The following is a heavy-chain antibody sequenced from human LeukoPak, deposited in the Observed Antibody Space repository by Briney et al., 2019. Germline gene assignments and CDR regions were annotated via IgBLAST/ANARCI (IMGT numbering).Heavy chain of an antibody. D-gene: IGHD2-15*01. CDR1: GFTLSSYW. Sequence: PGGSLRLSCAASGFTLSSYWMSWVRQAPGRGLEWVANIKQDGSEKHYVDSVKGRFTISRDNAKNSLYLQMNSLRAEDTAVYYCASSQVGDYWGQGTLVTVSS. CDR3: ASSQVGDY. CDR2: IKQDGSEK. J-gene: IGHJ4*02. V-gene: IGHV3-7*01.